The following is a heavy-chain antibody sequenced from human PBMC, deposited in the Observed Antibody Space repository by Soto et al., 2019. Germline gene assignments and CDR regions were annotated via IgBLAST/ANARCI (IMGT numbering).Heavy chain of an antibody. CDR1: GGPISSSSYD. CDR3: AAGGSLHSFDC. V-gene: IGHV4-39*01. CDR2: IYYRGST. Sequence: QLQLQVSGPGLVKPSEPLSLTCPGSGGPISSSSYDWGWIRQPPGKGLEWIGRIYYRGSTYYNRSLTWRVTISVDTCKSRFSLKLSSVPAADTAVYYCAAGGSLHSFDCWGQGTLVTDSS. J-gene: IGHJ4*02. D-gene: IGHD1-1*01.